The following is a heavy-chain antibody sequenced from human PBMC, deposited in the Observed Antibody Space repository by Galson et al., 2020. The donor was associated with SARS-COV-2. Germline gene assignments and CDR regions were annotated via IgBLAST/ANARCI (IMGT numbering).Heavy chain of an antibody. V-gene: IGHV3-30*04. J-gene: IGHJ4*02. CDR2: ISYDGSNK. Sequence: QLGESLKNSCAASGFTFSSYAMHWVRPAPGKGLEWVAVISYDGSNKYYADSVKGRFTISRDNSKNTLYLQMNSLRAEDTAVYYCARAPGYYDSRGGAGYFDYWGQGTLVTVSS. CDR3: ARAPGYYDSRGGAGYFDY. D-gene: IGHD3-22*01. CDR1: GFTFSSYA.